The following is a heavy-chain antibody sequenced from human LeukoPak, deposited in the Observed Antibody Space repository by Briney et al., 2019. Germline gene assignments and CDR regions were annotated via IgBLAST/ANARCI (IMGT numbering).Heavy chain of an antibody. Sequence: GGSLRLSCAASGFTFSSYGMHWVRQAPGKGLEWVAFIRYDGSNKYYADSVKGRFTISRDNSKNTLYLQMISLRAEDTAVYYCAKVKYSLRNYFDYWGQGTLVTVSS. V-gene: IGHV3-30*02. D-gene: IGHD2-21*01. CDR3: AKVKYSLRNYFDY. CDR1: GFTFSSYG. J-gene: IGHJ4*02. CDR2: IRYDGSNK.